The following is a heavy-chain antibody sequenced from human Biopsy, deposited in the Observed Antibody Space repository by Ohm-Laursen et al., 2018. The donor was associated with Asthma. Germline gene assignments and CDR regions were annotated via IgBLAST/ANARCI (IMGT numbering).Heavy chain of an antibody. CDR1: GGTFSSDA. J-gene: IGHJ2*01. CDR3: ARDQGDFWFFDL. V-gene: IGHV1-69*01. Sequence: ESSVKVSCKASGGTFSSDAIGWVRQAPGQGLGWMGGIIPLVGTTAYAQKFQGRVTITADETTSTAYMELSSLRSEDTAVYYCARDQGDFWFFDLWGRGSLVTVSS. CDR2: IIPLVGTT. D-gene: IGHD3-16*01.